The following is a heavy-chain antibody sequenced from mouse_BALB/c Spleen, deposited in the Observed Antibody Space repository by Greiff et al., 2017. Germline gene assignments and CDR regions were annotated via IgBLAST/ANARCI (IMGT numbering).Heavy chain of an antibody. D-gene: IGHD3-1*01. V-gene: IGHV1-9*01. J-gene: IGHJ4*01. Sequence: VQLQQSGAELMKPGASVKISCKATGYTFSSYWIEWVKQRPGHGLEWIGEILPGSGSTNYNEKFKGKATFTADTSSNTAYMQLSSLTSEDSAVYYCARKGRGYGYYAMDYWGQGTSVTVSS. CDR1: GYTFSSYW. CDR3: ARKGRGYGYYAMDY. CDR2: ILPGSGST.